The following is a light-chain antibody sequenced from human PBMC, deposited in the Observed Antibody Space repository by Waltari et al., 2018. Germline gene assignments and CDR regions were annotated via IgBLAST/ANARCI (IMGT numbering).Light chain of an antibody. CDR3: QQYYSIPLT. Sequence: DIVMTQSPDSLAVSLGERATINCKSSQSVLYSANNKDYLACYQQKPGQPAKLLIYWASTREFGVPDRFSGSGSGTDFTLTISSLQAEDVAVYYCQQYYSIPLTFGGGTKVEIK. J-gene: IGKJ4*01. CDR2: WAS. V-gene: IGKV4-1*01. CDR1: QSVLYSANNKDY.